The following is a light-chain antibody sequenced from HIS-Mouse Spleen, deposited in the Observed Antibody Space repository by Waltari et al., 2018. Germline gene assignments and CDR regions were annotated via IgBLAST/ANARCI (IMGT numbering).Light chain of an antibody. V-gene: IGKV3-15*01. Sequence: EIVMTQSPATLSVSPGERATLSCRASQSVSSNLAWYQQKPGQAPRLLIYGASTRATGIPARFSGSGSGTEFTLTISSMQSEGFAVYYCQQYNNWPPYTFGQGTKLEIK. J-gene: IGKJ2*01. CDR1: QSVSSN. CDR2: GAS. CDR3: QQYNNWPPYT.